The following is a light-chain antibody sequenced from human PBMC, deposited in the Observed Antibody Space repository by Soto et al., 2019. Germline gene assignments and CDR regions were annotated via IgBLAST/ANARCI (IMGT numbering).Light chain of an antibody. CDR2: EVS. CDR3: CSYAGSSTPYV. V-gene: IGLV2-23*02. J-gene: IGLJ1*01. Sequence: QSVLTQPASVSGSPGQSITVSCTGTSSDFGSYNLVSWYQQHPGKASKLMIYEVSKRPSGVSNRFSGSKSGNTASLTISGLQAEDEADYYCCSYAGSSTPYVFGTGTKVTVL. CDR1: SSDFGSYNL.